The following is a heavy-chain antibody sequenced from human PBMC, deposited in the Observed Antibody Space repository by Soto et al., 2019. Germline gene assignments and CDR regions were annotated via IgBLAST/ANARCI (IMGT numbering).Heavy chain of an antibody. CDR2: IDPSDSYT. J-gene: IGHJ6*02. V-gene: IGHV5-10-1*01. CDR1: GYSFTSYW. CDR3: ARLRYYGSGSYLAYYGMDV. Sequence: GESLKISCKGSGYSFTSYWISWVRQMPGKGLEWMGRIDPSDSYTNYSPSFQGHVTISADKSISTAYLQWSSLKASDTAMYYCARLRYYGSGSYLAYYGMDVWGQGTTVTVSS. D-gene: IGHD3-10*01.